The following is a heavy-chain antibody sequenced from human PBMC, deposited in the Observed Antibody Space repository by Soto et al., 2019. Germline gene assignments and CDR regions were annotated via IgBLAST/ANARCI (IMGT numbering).Heavy chain of an antibody. CDR3: ARGDYYGSGSYYNDY. V-gene: IGHV4-59*01. J-gene: IGHJ4*02. CDR1: GCSISSYY. D-gene: IGHD3-10*01. CDR2: IDDSGST. Sequence: SETLSLTCTASGCSISSYYLSWIRQPPGKGLEWIGYIDDSGSTTYNPALKSRGTISVDTSKNNFSLKLSSVTAADTAVYYCARGDYYGSGSYYNDYWGQGTLVTVSS.